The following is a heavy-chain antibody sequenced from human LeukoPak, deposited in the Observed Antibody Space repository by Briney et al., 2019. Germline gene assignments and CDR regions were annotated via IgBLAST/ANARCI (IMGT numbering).Heavy chain of an antibody. CDR2: ISYDGSNK. V-gene: IGHV3-30*03. J-gene: IGHJ4*02. Sequence: PGRSLRLSCAASGFTFSSYGMHWVRQAPGKGLEWVAVISYDGSNKYYADSVKGRFTISRDNSKNTLYLQMNSLRAEDTAVYYCATNWEDGRYYFDYWGQGTLVTVSS. CDR1: GFTFSSYG. D-gene: IGHD7-27*01. CDR3: ATNWEDGRYYFDY.